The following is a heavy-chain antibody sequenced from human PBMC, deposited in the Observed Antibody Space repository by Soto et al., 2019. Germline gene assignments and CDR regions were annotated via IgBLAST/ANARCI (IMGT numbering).Heavy chain of an antibody. J-gene: IGHJ4*02. Sequence: SETLSLTCAVYGGSFSSYYWGWIRQPPGKGLEWIGSIYYSGSTYYNPSLKSRVTISVDTSKNQFSLKLSSVTAADTAVYYCARLPSGPSRLAVAGIDYWGQGTLVTVSS. CDR3: ARLPSGPSRLAVAGIDY. V-gene: IGHV4-39*01. CDR1: GGSFSSYY. D-gene: IGHD6-19*01. CDR2: IYYSGST.